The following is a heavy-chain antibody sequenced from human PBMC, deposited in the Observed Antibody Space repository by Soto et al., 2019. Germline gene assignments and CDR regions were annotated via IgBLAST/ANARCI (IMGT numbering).Heavy chain of an antibody. Sequence: GGSLRLSCAASGFTFISYAIHWRRQAPGKGLEWVAVISYDGSNKYYADSVKGRFTISRDNSKNTLYLQMNSLRAEDTAVYYCAREGPGTTFDYWGQGTLVTVSS. CDR1: GFTFISYA. CDR2: ISYDGSNK. V-gene: IGHV3-30-3*01. J-gene: IGHJ4*02. CDR3: AREGPGTTFDY. D-gene: IGHD1-7*01.